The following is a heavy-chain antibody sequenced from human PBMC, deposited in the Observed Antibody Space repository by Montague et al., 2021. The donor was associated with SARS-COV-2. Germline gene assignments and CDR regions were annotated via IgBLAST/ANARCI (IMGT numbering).Heavy chain of an antibody. CDR3: ARRRAGLYCPEHYIDV. D-gene: IGHD3-3*01. J-gene: IGHJ6*03. V-gene: IGHV4-39*01. Sequence: SETLSLTCNVSGDSMKNSGYYWAWIRQPPGKGLEWIGSIYYSGTTYYNPSLKSRVTISVDTSKNQFSLILSSVTAADRAVYYCARRRAGLYCPEHYIDVWGEGTTVTVSS. CDR2: IYYSGTT. CDR1: GDSMKNSGYY.